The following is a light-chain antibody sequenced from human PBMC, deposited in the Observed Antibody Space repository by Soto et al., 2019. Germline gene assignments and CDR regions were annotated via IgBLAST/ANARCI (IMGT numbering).Light chain of an antibody. Sequence: EIVLTQSPDTLSLSPGERATLSCRASQSVDNYLDWYQQKPGQAPRLLIYGASTRAADVPARFSGGGSGTEFTLTISSLQSEDFAVYYCQRYNNWPLTFGGGTKVDIK. V-gene: IGKV3-15*01. CDR3: QRYNNWPLT. CDR2: GAS. J-gene: IGKJ4*01. CDR1: QSVDNY.